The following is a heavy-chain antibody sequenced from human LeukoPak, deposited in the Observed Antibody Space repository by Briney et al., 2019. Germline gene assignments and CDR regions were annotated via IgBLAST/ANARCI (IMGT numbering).Heavy chain of an antibody. CDR2: IRYDGSNK. CDR1: GFTFSSYG. D-gene: IGHD3-22*01. Sequence: GSLRLSCAASGFTFSSYGMHWVRQAPGKGLEWVAFIRYDGSNKYYADSVKGRFTISRDNAKNSLYLQMNSLRAEDTAVYYCARGYDSSGYRDYFDYWGQGTLVTVSS. J-gene: IGHJ4*02. V-gene: IGHV3-30*02. CDR3: ARGYDSSGYRDYFDY.